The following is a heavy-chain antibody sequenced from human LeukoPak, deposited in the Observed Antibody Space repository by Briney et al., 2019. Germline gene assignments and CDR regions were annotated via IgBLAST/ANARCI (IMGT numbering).Heavy chain of an antibody. Sequence: PGGSLRLSCAASGFTFNSYAIHWVRQAPGKGLEWVSYISSSGSTIYYADSVKGRFTISRDNAKNSLYLQMNSLRAEDTAVYYCARESNRYFDLWGRGTLVTVSS. V-gene: IGHV3-48*04. CDR1: GFTFNSYA. CDR3: ARESNRYFDL. CDR2: ISSSGSTI. J-gene: IGHJ2*01.